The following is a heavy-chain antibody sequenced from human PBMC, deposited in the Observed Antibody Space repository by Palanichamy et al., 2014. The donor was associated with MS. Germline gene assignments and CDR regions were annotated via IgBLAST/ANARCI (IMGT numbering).Heavy chain of an antibody. J-gene: IGHJ5*02. Sequence: QVQLVQSGAEVKKPGASVKVSCKASGYTFTSYAMHWVRQAPGQRLEWMGWINAGNGNTKYSQKFQGRVTITRDTSASTAYMELSSLRSEDTAVYYCAEGQYCSSTSCSGFDPWGQGTLVTVSS. CDR1: GYTFTSYA. CDR3: AEGQYCSSTSCSGFDP. D-gene: IGHD2-2*01. CDR2: INAGNGNT. V-gene: IGHV1-3*01.